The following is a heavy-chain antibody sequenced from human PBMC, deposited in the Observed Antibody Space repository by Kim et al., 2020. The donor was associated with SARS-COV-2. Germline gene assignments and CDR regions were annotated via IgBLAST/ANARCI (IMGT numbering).Heavy chain of an antibody. J-gene: IGHJ4*02. CDR1: GFTFSSYA. CDR2: ISGSGGST. CDR3: ATPGNYCSSTSCYPQSYYFDY. D-gene: IGHD2-2*01. Sequence: GGSLRLSCAASGFTFSSYAMSWVRQAPGKGLEWVSAISGSGGSTYYADSVKGRFTISRDNSKNTLYLQMNSLRAEDTAVYYCATPGNYCSSTSCYPQSYYFDYWGQGTLVTVSS. V-gene: IGHV3-23*01.